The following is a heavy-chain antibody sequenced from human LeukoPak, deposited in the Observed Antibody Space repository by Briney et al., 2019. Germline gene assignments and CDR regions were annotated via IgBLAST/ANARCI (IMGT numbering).Heavy chain of an antibody. D-gene: IGHD6-13*01. J-gene: IGHJ5*02. CDR3: ARVPCITSSCSPINWFDP. CDR2: TNPNNGGT. CDR1: GYTFTGYY. V-gene: IGHV1-2*02. Sequence: ASVKVSCKASGYTFTGYYIHWVRQAPGQGLEWMGWTNPNNGGTGYAQKFQGRVTMTRDTSISTAYMELSGLRTDDTAVYYCARVPCITSSCSPINWFDPWGQGTLVTVSS.